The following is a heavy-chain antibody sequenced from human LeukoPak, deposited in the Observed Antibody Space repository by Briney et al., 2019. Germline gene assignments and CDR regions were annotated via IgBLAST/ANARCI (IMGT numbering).Heavy chain of an antibody. CDR3: AKDGSTVTPHADY. Sequence: GPSLRLSCAASGFTFSSFGMHWVRQAPGKGLEWVGVLSNDGSKSSYADSVKGRFTISRDNSKNTPHLQMNSLRAEDTAVYYCAKDGSTVTPHADYWGQGTLVT. J-gene: IGHJ4*02. D-gene: IGHD4-17*01. CDR2: LSNDGSKS. V-gene: IGHV3-30*18. CDR1: GFTFSSFG.